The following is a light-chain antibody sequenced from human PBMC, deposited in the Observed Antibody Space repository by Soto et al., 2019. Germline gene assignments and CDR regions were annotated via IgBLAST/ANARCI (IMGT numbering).Light chain of an antibody. J-gene: IGLJ2*01. CDR2: DNN. V-gene: IGLV1-51*01. Sequence: QAVLTQPPSVSAAPGQKVTISCSGSSSNIGNNHVSWYQQFPGTAPKLHIYDNNNRPSEIPDRFSVSKSGTSATLGITGLQTGDEADYYCGAWDTSLSLVVFGEGTKLTVL. CDR3: GAWDTSLSLVV. CDR1: SSNIGNNH.